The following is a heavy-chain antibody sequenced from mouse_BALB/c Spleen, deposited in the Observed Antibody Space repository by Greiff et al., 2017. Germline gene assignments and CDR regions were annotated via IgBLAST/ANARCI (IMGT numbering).Heavy chain of an antibody. J-gene: IGHJ3*01. CDR3: ARETVVATSEFAY. Sequence: VQLQQSGPELVKPGASVRISCKASGYTFTSYYIHWVKQRPGQGLEWIGWIYPGNVNTKYNEKFKGKATLTADKSSSTAYMQLSSLTSEDSAVYFCARETVVATSEFAYWGQGTLVTVSA. CDR1: GYTFTSYY. CDR2: IYPGNVNT. V-gene: IGHV1S56*01. D-gene: IGHD1-1*01.